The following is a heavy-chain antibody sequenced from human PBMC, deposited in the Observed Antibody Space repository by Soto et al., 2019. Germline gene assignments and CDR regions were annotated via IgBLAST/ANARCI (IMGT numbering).Heavy chain of an antibody. CDR3: AKGRIAVAAPFNWFDP. J-gene: IGHJ5*02. Sequence: EVQLLESGGGLVQPGGSLRLSCAASGFTFSSYAMSWARQAPGKGLEWVSSITGGGENTHYADSVKGRFTISRDNSKNTLSLQMNSLRVDDTAVYHCAKGRIAVAAPFNWFDPWGQGTLVTVSS. D-gene: IGHD6-19*01. V-gene: IGHV3-23*01. CDR1: GFTFSSYA. CDR2: ITGGGENT.